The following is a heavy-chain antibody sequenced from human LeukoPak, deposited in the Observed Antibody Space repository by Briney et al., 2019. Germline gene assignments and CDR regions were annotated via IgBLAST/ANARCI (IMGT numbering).Heavy chain of an antibody. CDR3: ARTYSSGWYLY. CDR2: IYYSGST. V-gene: IGHV4-30-4*01. Sequence: SETLSLTCTVSGGSISSGDYYWSWIRQPPGKGLEWIGYIYYSGSTYYNPSLKSRVTISVDTSKNQFSLKLSSVTAADTAEYYCARTYSSGWYLYWGQGTLVTVSS. J-gene: IGHJ4*02. CDR1: GGSISSGDYY. D-gene: IGHD6-19*01.